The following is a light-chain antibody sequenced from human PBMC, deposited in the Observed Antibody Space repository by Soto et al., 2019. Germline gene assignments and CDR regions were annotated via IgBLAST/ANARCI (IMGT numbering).Light chain of an antibody. CDR2: GAS. V-gene: IGKV3-15*01. J-gene: IGKJ5*01. Sequence: EIAKTQGPGPLSVSPGEGAPLSCTASQTVTGNYLAWYQHKPGQAPRLLIYGASTRATGISARFSGSGSGTEFTLTISSLQSEDFAVYYCQQYEKWPPSITFGQGTGLEI. CDR3: QQYEKWPPSIT. CDR1: QTVTGNY.